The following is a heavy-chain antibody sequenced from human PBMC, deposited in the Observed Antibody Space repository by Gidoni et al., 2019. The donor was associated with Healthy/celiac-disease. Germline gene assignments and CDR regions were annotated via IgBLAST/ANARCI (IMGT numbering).Heavy chain of an antibody. V-gene: IGHV4-34*01. Sequence: QVQLQQWGAGLLKPSETLSLTCAVYGGSFSGYYWSWIRQPPGKGLEWIGEINHSGSTNYNPSLKSRVTISVDTSKNQFSLKLSSVTAADTAVYYCARVGGDDYVGFYAFDIWGQGTMVTVSS. CDR3: ARVGGDDYVGFYAFDI. D-gene: IGHD3-16*01. CDR2: INHSGST. J-gene: IGHJ3*02. CDR1: GGSFSGYY.